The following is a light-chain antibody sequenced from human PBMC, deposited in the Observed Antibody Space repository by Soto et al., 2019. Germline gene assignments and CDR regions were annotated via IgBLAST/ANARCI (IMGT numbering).Light chain of an antibody. Sequence: EIVLTQSPATLSLSPGERATLSCRASQSVSSFLAWYQQKPGQAPRLLIYYASSRATGIPDRFSGSGSGTDFTLIIGSLEPEDFAVYYCQQRSNRLTFGGGTKVDIK. CDR1: QSVSSF. CDR3: QQRSNRLT. J-gene: IGKJ4*01. CDR2: YAS. V-gene: IGKV3-11*01.